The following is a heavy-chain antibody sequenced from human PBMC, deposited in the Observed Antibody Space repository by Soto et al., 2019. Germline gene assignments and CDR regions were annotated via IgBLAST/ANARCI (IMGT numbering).Heavy chain of an antibody. CDR3: AKVQASGQGSFDS. CDR1: GFTFNIYG. CDR2: ISYDGSNQ. J-gene: IGHJ4*02. Sequence: VKLVESGGGVVQPGGSVRLSCAASGFTFNIYGMHWVRQAPDKGLEWVALISYDGSNQYYADSVKGRFTISRDNSKNTLFLQMNSLRADDTTVYYCAKVQASGQGSFDSWGQGTLVTVSS. D-gene: IGHD3-10*01. V-gene: IGHV3-30*18.